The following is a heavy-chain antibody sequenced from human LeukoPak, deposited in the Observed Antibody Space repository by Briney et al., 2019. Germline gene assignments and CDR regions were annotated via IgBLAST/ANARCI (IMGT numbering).Heavy chain of an antibody. Sequence: QPGGSLRLSCAASGFMFSGYSMDWVRQAPGKGLEWVSYISSSGGDTHYTDSVKGRFTISRDNAKNSLYLQMNSLRAEDTAVYYCARSMTHGAFDIWGQGTMVTVSS. CDR1: GFMFSGYS. D-gene: IGHD2/OR15-2a*01. CDR2: ISSSGGDT. CDR3: ARSMTHGAFDI. V-gene: IGHV3-48*01. J-gene: IGHJ3*02.